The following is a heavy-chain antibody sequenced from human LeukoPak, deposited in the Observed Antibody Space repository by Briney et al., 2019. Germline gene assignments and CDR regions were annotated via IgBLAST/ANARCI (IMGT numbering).Heavy chain of an antibody. V-gene: IGHV7-4-1*02. CDR3: ARMVRGGHFDY. J-gene: IGHJ4*02. Sequence: GASVKVSCKASVYTFTLYSIHWVRQAPGQGLEWMGWINTNTGNPTYAQGFTGRFVFSLDTSVSTAYLQISSLKAEDTAVYYCARMVRGGHFDYWGQGTLVTVSS. CDR1: VYTFTLYS. CDR2: INTNTGNP. D-gene: IGHD3-10*01.